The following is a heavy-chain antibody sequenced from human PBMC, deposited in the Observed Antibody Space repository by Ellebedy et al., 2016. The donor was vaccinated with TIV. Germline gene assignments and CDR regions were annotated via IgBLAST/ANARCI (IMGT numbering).Heavy chain of an antibody. CDR2: ISAYNGNT. Sequence: ASVKVSXXASGYTFTSYGISWVRQAPGQGLEWMGWISAYNGNTNYAQKLQGRVTMTTDTSTSTAYMELRSLRSDDTAVYYCARVRGYGDVVEYFQHWGQGTLVTVSS. V-gene: IGHV1-18*01. D-gene: IGHD4-17*01. CDR1: GYTFTSYG. J-gene: IGHJ1*01. CDR3: ARVRGYGDVVEYFQH.